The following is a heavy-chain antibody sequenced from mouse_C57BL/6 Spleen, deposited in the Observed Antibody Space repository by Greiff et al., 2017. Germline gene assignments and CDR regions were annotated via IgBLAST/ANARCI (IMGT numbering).Heavy chain of an antibody. Sequence: QVQLQQPGAELVRPGTSVKLSCKASGYTFTSYWMHWVKQRPGQGLEWIGVIDPSDSYTNYNQKFKGKATLTVDTSTSTAYMQLSRLTSEYSAVYYCARSYSNYLAWFAYWGQGTLVTVSA. J-gene: IGHJ3*01. CDR2: IDPSDSYT. V-gene: IGHV1-59*01. CDR1: GYTFTSYW. D-gene: IGHD2-5*01. CDR3: ARSYSNYLAWFAY.